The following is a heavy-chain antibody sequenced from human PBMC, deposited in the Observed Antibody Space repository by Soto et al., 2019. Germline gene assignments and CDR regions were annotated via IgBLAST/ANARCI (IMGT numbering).Heavy chain of an antibody. D-gene: IGHD5-18*01. CDR2: VIIASGSV. V-gene: IGHV1-69*06. Sequence: QVQVVQSGAEVKKPGSSVKISCKASGRIFSSFPTSWVRQVPGQGLEWMGGVIIASGSVTYAPKFQGRVTMTAVNSAGIGYMELTSLTSEDTAIYYCARVGSRDAYNYVLDQWGPGTVVTVSS. CDR1: GRIFSSFP. CDR3: ARVGSRDAYNYVLDQ. J-gene: IGHJ1*01.